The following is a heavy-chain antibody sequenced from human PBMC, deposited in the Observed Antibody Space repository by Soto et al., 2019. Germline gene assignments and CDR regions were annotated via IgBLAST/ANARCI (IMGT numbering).Heavy chain of an antibody. Sequence: PXGSLSPPFSTAGVPCSSYSMHLVRQAPGKGLEWVAVISYDGSNKYYADSVKGRFTISRDNSKNTLYLQMNSLRAEDTAVYYCARDRPSYGMDVWGQGTTVT. CDR2: ISYDGSNK. D-gene: IGHD6-6*01. V-gene: IGHV3-30-3*01. J-gene: IGHJ6*02. CDR1: GVPCSSYS. CDR3: ARDRPSYGMDV.